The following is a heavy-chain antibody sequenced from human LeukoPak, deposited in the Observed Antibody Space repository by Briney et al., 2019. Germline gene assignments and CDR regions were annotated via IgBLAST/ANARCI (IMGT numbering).Heavy chain of an antibody. CDR1: GFTFSSYG. CDR2: ISYDGSNK. CDR3: AKVRSYYGSGSLGFDP. Sequence: PGGSLRLSCAASGFTFSSYGMHWVRQARGKGLEWVAVISYDGSNKYYADSVKGRFTISRDNSKNTLYLQVNSLRAEDTAVYYCAKVRSYYGSGSLGFDPWGREPWSPSPQ. V-gene: IGHV3-30*18. J-gene: IGHJ5*02. D-gene: IGHD3-10*01.